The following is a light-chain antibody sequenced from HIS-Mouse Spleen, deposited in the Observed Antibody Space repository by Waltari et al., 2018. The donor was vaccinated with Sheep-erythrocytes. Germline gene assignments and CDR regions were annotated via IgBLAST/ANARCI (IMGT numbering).Light chain of an antibody. CDR1: SSDVGGYNY. V-gene: IGLV2-11*01. Sequence: QSALTQPRSVSGSPGQSVTISCTGTSSDVGGYNYVSWYQQHPGKAPKLMIYDVSKRPSGVPDSVSGSKSGNTASLTISGLQAEDEADYYCCSYAGSSTPWVFGGWTKLTVL. CDR2: DVS. CDR3: CSYAGSSTPWV. J-gene: IGLJ3*02.